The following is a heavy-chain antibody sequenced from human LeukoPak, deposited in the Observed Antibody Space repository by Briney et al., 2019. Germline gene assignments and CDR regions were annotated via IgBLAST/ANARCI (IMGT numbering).Heavy chain of an antibody. V-gene: IGHV4-61*02. D-gene: IGHD3-3*01. Sequence: SETLSLTCTVSGGFISSGSYYWSWIRQPAGKGLEWIGRIYTSGSTNYNPSLKSRVTISVDTSKNQFSLRLSSVTAADTAVYYCARDASFWSGYFDAFDIWGQGTMVTVSS. J-gene: IGHJ3*02. CDR3: ARDASFWSGYFDAFDI. CDR2: IYTSGST. CDR1: GGFISSGSYY.